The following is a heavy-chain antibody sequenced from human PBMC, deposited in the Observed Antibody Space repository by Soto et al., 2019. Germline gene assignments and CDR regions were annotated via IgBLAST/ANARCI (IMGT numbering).Heavy chain of an antibody. CDR1: GYTFTSYD. Sequence: GASVKVSCKASGYTFTSYDMNWVRQATGQGFEWMGWMNPNSGNTGYAQKFQGRVTMTRNTSISTAYMELSSLRSEDTAVYYCAREPLVVYQLLSPYYYYGMDVWGQGTTVTVSS. CDR3: AREPLVVYQLLSPYYYYGMDV. CDR2: MNPNSGNT. V-gene: IGHV1-8*01. J-gene: IGHJ6*02. D-gene: IGHD2-2*01.